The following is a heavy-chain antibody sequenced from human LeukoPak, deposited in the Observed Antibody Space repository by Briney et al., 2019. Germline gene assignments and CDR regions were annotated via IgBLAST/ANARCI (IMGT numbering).Heavy chain of an antibody. D-gene: IGHD3-3*01. CDR2: MNPNSGNT. Sequence: GASVKVSCKASGYTFTSYDINWVRQATGQGLEWMGWMNPNSGNTGYAQKLQGRVTMTTDTSTSTAYMELRSLRSDDTAVYYCARAGPTYYDFWSGYYSYNWFDPWGQGTLVTVSS. CDR1: GYTFTSYD. CDR3: ARAGPTYYDFWSGYYSYNWFDP. V-gene: IGHV1-8*01. J-gene: IGHJ5*02.